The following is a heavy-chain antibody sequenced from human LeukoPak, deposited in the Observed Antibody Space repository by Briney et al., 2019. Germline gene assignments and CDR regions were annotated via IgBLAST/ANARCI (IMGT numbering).Heavy chain of an antibody. V-gene: IGHV3-30*02. CDR2: IRSDGSNK. Sequence: GGSLRLSCAVSGITFRNLAMHWVRQAPGKGLEWMAFIRSDGSNKYYADSVKGRFTISRDNSKNTLYLQMNSLRAEDTAVYYCARILDSAWGELGYWGQGTLVTVSS. J-gene: IGHJ4*02. CDR1: GITFRNLA. D-gene: IGHD6-19*01. CDR3: ARILDSAWGELGY.